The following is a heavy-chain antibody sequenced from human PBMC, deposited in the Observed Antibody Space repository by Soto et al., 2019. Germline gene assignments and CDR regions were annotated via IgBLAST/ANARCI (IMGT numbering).Heavy chain of an antibody. V-gene: IGHV1-69*02. CDR1: GDTFTFYS. D-gene: IGHD3-10*01. Sequence: QVQLVQSGAEVKRPGSSVKVSCKASGDTFTFYSINWVRQAPGLGREWMGGINPILSMSNYAQRFQGRVTMTADKSTSTAYMELSSLRSEDTSTYYCAGSYGSGYRAFDYWGQGALVTVSS. CDR3: AGSYGSGYRAFDY. CDR2: INPILSMS. J-gene: IGHJ4*02.